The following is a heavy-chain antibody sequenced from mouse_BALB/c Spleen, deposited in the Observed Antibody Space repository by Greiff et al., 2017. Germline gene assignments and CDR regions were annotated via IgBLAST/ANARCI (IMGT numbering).Heavy chain of an antibody. D-gene: IGHD1-1*01. J-gene: IGHJ3*01. CDR1: GFSLTSYG. V-gene: IGHV2-9*02. Sequence: LQESGPGLVAPSQSLSITCTVSGFSLTSYGVHWVRQPPGKGLEWLGVIWAGGSTNYNSALMSRLSISKDNSKSQVFLKMNSLQTDDTAMYYCARDPGSSYVSAWFAYWGQGTLVTVSA. CDR3: ARDPGSSYVSAWFAY. CDR2: IWAGGST.